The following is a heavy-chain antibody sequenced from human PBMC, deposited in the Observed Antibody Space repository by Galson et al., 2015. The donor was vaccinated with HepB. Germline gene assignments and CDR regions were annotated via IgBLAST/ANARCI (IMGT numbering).Heavy chain of an antibody. CDR2: IYYSGST. CDR1: GGSFSTYY. V-gene: IGHV4-59*01. J-gene: IGHJ4*02. D-gene: IGHD4-17*01. CDR3: ARGFSWVTTRWYFDY. Sequence: SETLSLTCTVSGGSFSTYYWSWIRQPPGKGLEWIGYIYYSGSTDYNPSLKSRVTISVDTSKNQFSLKLSSVTAADTAVYYCARGFSWVTTRWYFDYWGQGTLVTVSS.